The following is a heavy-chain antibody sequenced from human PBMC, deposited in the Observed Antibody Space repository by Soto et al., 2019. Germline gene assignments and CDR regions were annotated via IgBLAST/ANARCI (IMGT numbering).Heavy chain of an antibody. CDR1: GGTFSSYA. CDR3: AKTGYSRSSSFDY. D-gene: IGHD6-6*01. Sequence: GASVKVSCKASGGTFSSYAISWVRQAPGQGLEWMGGIIPIFGTANYAQKFQGRVTITADESTSTAYMELSSLRSEDTAVYYCAKTGYSRSSSFDYSGQATLITVS. CDR2: IIPIFGTA. V-gene: IGHV1-69*13. J-gene: IGHJ4*02.